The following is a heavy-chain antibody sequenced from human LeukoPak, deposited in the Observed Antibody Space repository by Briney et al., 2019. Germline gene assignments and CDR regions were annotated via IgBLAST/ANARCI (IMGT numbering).Heavy chain of an antibody. J-gene: IGHJ4*02. CDR1: GGSISSYY. CDR3: ARDRVSGYSDYFDY. Sequence: SETLSLTCTVSGGSISSYYWSWIRQPAGKGLEWIGRIYTSGSTNYNPSLKSRVTMSVDTSKNQFSLKLSSVTAADTAVYYCARDRVSGYSDYFDYWGQGTLVTVSS. D-gene: IGHD1-26*01. V-gene: IGHV4-4*07. CDR2: IYTSGST.